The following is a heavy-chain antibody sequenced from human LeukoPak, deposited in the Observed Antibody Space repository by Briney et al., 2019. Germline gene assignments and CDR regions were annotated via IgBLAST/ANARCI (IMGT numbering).Heavy chain of an antibody. CDR3: ARSGSGWYGYYYGMDV. CDR2: INSDGSST. V-gene: IGHV3-74*01. Sequence: GGSLRLSCAASGFTFSSYWMHWVRQAPGKGLVWVSRINSDGSSTSYADSVKGRFTISRDNSKNTLYLQMNSLRAEDTAVYYCARSGSGWYGYYYGMDVWGQGTTVTVSS. D-gene: IGHD6-19*01. J-gene: IGHJ6*02. CDR1: GFTFSSYW.